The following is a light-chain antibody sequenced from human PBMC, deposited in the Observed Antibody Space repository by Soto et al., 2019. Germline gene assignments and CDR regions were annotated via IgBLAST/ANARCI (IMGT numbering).Light chain of an antibody. CDR3: SSYAGSNKLV. Sequence: QSALTQPPSASGSPGQSVTICCTGSSSDFGAYDSVSWYQQHPGKAPKLLMYEVAKRPSGVPDRFSGSKSGNTASLTVSGLQAEDEADYYCSSYAGSNKLVFGTGTKVTVL. J-gene: IGLJ1*01. CDR1: SSDFGAYDS. V-gene: IGLV2-8*01. CDR2: EVA.